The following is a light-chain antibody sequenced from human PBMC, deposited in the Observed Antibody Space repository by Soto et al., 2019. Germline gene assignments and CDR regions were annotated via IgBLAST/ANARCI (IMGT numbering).Light chain of an antibody. Sequence: QLVLTQSPSASASVGASVKLTFTLSSGHSNYAIARHQQQPEKGPRYLMKLNRDGSHSKGDGIPNRVSGSSSGAERYLTISSLQSEDEAEYYCQTWGTGIVIFGGGTKLTVL. CDR2: LNRDGSH. J-gene: IGLJ2*01. CDR3: QTWGTGIVI. V-gene: IGLV4-69*01. CDR1: SGHSNYA.